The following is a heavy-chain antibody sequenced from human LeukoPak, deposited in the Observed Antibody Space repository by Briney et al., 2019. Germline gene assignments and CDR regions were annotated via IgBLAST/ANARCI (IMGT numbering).Heavy chain of an antibody. CDR1: GFSFSTYE. CDR3: ARGGHCSGGICYYLNAFDI. D-gene: IGHD2-15*01. Sequence: GGSLRLSCAASGFSFSTYEMNWVRQAPGKGLEWVSYIVSSGSTIYYADSVKGRFTISRDNAKNSLFLQMNSLRAEDTAVYYCARGGHCSGGICYYLNAFDIWGQGTKVTVSS. V-gene: IGHV3-48*03. J-gene: IGHJ3*02. CDR2: IVSSGSTI.